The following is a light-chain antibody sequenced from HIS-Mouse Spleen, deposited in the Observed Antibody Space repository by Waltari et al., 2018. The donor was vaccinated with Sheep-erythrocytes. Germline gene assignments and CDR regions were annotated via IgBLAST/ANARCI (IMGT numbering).Light chain of an antibody. Sequence: SYELTQPPSVSVSPGQTASITRPGAKLGDQYACWYQQKPGQSPVLVIYQDSKRPSGIPERFSGSNSGNTATLTISGTQAMDEADYYCQAWDSSTAWNVVFGGGTKLTVL. CDR2: QDS. CDR3: QAWDSSTAWNVV. J-gene: IGLJ2*01. V-gene: IGLV3-1*01. CDR1: KLGDQY.